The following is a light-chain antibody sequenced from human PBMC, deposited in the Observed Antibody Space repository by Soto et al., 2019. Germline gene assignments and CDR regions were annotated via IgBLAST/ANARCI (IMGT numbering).Light chain of an antibody. CDR1: QSVSSSY. V-gene: IGKV3-20*01. CDR2: GAS. J-gene: IGKJ2*01. CDR3: QQYDSSPVT. Sequence: ENVFTQSPGTLSLSPGERATLSCRASQSVSSSYLTWYQQKPGQAPRLLIYGASSRATDIPDRFSGSGSGTDFTLTISRLEPEDFAVYYCQQYDSSPVTFGQGTKLEIK.